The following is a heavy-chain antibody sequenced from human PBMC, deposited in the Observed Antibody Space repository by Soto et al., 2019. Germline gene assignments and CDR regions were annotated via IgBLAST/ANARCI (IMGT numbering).Heavy chain of an antibody. Sequence: PGGSLRLSCAASGFTFSSYAMSWVRQAPGKGREWVSAISGSGGSTYYADSVKGRFTISRDNSKNTLYLQMNSLRAEDTAVYYCAKDLVYYDSSGYYSGQYYYYGMDVWGQGTTVTVSS. D-gene: IGHD3-22*01. CDR2: ISGSGGST. CDR3: AKDLVYYDSSGYYSGQYYYYGMDV. V-gene: IGHV3-23*01. CDR1: GFTFSSYA. J-gene: IGHJ6*02.